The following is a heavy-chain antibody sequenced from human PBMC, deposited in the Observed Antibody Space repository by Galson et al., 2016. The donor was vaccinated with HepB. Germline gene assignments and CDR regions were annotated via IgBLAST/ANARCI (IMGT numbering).Heavy chain of an antibody. V-gene: IGHV4-4*02. J-gene: IGHJ3*02. Sequence: SETLSLTCAVSGGSISSNIWWSWVRPPPGKGLEWIGEIYHSGSTNYNPSLKSRVTISADKSMNQFSLKLSSVTAADTAVYYCASDLRGCATVVTPSDAFDIWGQGTRVTVSS. CDR1: GGSISSNIW. CDR3: ASDLRGCATVVTPSDAFDI. D-gene: IGHD4-23*01. CDR2: IYHSGST.